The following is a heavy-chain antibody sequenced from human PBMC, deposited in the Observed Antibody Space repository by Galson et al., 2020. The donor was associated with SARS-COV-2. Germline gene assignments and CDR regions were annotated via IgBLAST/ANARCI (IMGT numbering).Heavy chain of an antibody. D-gene: IGHD6-13*01. Sequence: SQTLSLTCAVYGGTFCGYYWNWICQSPGKGLEWIGEINDGGRTNYNPSLESRVGISVDTSKKQFSLKLSSVTAADTAVYHCARGRYPRADGILLWMYRIASSGVFDSWSQGTRVTVSS. J-gene: IGHJ4*02. CDR3: ARGRYPRADGILLWMYRIASSGVFDS. CDR1: GGTFCGYY. V-gene: IGHV4-34*01. CDR2: INDGGRT.